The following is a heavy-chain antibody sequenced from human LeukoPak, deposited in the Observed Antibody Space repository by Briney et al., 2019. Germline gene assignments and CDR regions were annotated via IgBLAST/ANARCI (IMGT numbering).Heavy chain of an antibody. Sequence: SETLSLTCTVSGDSTSSDRYYWSWIRQPPGKGLEWIGYIYYSGSTNYNPSLKSRVTISVDTSKNQFSLKLSSVTAADTAVYYCARVDYGSGSYRFDPWGQGTLVTVSS. CDR2: IYYSGST. CDR1: GDSTSSDRYY. J-gene: IGHJ5*02. D-gene: IGHD3-10*01. V-gene: IGHV4-61*01. CDR3: ARVDYGSGSYRFDP.